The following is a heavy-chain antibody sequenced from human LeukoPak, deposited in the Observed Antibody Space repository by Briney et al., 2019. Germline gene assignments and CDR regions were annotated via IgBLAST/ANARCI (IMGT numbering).Heavy chain of an antibody. D-gene: IGHD3-10*01. Sequence: GGSLRLSCAASGFTFSDYYMSWIRQAPGKGLEWISYISSSGSTIYYADSVKGRFTISRDNAKNSLYLQMNSLRAEDTAVYYCARSQVRGVITWFDPWGQGTLVTVSS. CDR1: GFTFSDYY. J-gene: IGHJ5*02. CDR2: ISSSGSTI. CDR3: ARSQVRGVITWFDP. V-gene: IGHV3-11*04.